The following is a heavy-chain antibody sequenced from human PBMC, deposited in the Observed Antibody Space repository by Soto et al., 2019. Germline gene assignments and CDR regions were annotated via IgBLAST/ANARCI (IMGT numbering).Heavy chain of an antibody. CDR2: ISYDGSNK. V-gene: IGHV3-30-3*01. D-gene: IGHD4-17*01. CDR3: ARPTVTTISDY. CDR1: GFTFSSYA. J-gene: IGHJ4*02. Sequence: QVQLVESGGGVVQPGRSLRLSCAASGFTFSSYAMHWVRQAPGKGLEWVAVISYDGSNKYYADSVKGRFTISRDNSKNTLYLQMNSLRAEDTAVYYCARPTVTTISDYWGQGTLVTVSS.